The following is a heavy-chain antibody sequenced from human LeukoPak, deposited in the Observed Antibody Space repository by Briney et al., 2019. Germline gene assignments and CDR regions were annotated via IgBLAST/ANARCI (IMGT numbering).Heavy chain of an antibody. Sequence: SETLSLTCTVSGGSISSSSYYWGWIRQPPGKGLEWIGSIYYSGSTYYNPSLKSRVTISVDTSKNQFSLKLSSVTAADTAVYYCARLSGYSYGYEFDYWGQGTLVTVSS. V-gene: IGHV4-39*07. D-gene: IGHD5-18*01. J-gene: IGHJ4*02. CDR1: GGSISSSSYY. CDR3: ARLSGYSYGYEFDY. CDR2: IYYSGST.